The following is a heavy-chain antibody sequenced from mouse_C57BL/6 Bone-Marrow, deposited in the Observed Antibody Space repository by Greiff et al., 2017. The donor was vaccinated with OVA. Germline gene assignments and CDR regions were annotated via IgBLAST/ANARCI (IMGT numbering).Heavy chain of an antibody. V-gene: IGHV5-15*01. CDR3: ARYGYGAWFAY. CDR1: GFTFSDYG. CDR2: ISNLAYSI. D-gene: IGHD2-2*01. Sequence: EVHLVESGGGLVQPGGSLKLSCAASGFTFSDYGMAWVRQAPRKGPAWVAFISNLAYSIYYADTVTGRFTISRENAKNTLYREMSSLRSEDTAMYYCARYGYGAWFAYWGQGTLVTVSA. J-gene: IGHJ3*01.